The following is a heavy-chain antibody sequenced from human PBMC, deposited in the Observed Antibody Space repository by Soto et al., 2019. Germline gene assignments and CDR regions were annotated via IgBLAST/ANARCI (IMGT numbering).Heavy chain of an antibody. CDR3: AKDRDGYDPISPGYYSYGMDV. V-gene: IGHV3-30*18. D-gene: IGHD5-12*01. Sequence: QVQLVESGGGVVQPGRSLRLSCAASGFTFSSYGMHWVRQAPGKGLEWVAVISYDGSNKYYADSVKGRFTISRDNSKNTLYLQMNSLSADDTAVYYCAKDRDGYDPISPGYYSYGMDVWGQGTTVTVSS. J-gene: IGHJ6*02. CDR2: ISYDGSNK. CDR1: GFTFSSYG.